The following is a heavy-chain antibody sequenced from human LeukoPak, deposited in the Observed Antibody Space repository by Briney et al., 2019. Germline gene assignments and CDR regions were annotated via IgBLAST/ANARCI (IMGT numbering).Heavy chain of an antibody. CDR3: ARIPTYDGSGYYYENDDY. Sequence: ASVKVSCKASGGTFSSYAISWVRQAPGQGLEWMGGIIPIFGTANYAQKFQGRVTITTDESTSTAYMELSSLRSEDTAVYYCARIPTYDGSGYYYENDDYWGQGTLVTVSS. CDR2: IIPIFGTA. J-gene: IGHJ4*02. V-gene: IGHV1-69*05. CDR1: GGTFSSYA. D-gene: IGHD3-22*01.